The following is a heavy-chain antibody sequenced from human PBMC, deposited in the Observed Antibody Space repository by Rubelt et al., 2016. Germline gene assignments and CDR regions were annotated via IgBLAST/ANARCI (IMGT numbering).Heavy chain of an antibody. J-gene: IGHJ4*02. CDR3: ARGGYNSVY. Sequence: VASGGGLVQPGGSLRLSCAASGFTFSSYSMTWVRQAPGKGLEWVSRISSDGRSTSYADSVKGRLTIPRDNAKSTLYLQMKNLRVEDTALYYCARGGYNSVYWGQGTLVTVSS. V-gene: IGHV3-74*02. CDR1: GFTFSSYS. CDR2: ISSDGRST. D-gene: IGHD5-24*01.